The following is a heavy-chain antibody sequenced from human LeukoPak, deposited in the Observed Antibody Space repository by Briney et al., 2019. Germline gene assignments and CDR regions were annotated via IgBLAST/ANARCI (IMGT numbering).Heavy chain of an antibody. J-gene: IGHJ4*02. CDR1: GGSISSNNW. CDR3: ARVNIDNWHSCDY. D-gene: IGHD1-1*01. CDR2: IYHSGSP. V-gene: IGHV4-4*02. Sequence: SETLSLTCAVSGGSISSNNWWGWVRQPPGKGLEWIGEIYHSGSPNYNPSLKSRVTISVDKSRNHFSLNLSSVTAADTAVYYCARVNIDNWHSCDYWGQGTLVTVSS.